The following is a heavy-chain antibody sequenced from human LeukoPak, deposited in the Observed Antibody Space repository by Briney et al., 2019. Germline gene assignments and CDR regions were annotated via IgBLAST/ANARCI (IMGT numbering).Heavy chain of an antibody. CDR2: IYHTGSA. J-gene: IGHJ4*02. D-gene: IGHD2-2*01. V-gene: IGHV4-38-2*01. Sequence: SETLSLTCSVSGYSFTSGHYWGWIRQPPGKGLEWIANIYHTGSAHYNPSLKSRVTISVDTSTIQFSLKLSSVTAADTAVYYCARYCTSTTCILRGFDYWGQGTLVTVSS. CDR1: GYSFTSGHY. CDR3: ARYCTSTTCILRGFDY.